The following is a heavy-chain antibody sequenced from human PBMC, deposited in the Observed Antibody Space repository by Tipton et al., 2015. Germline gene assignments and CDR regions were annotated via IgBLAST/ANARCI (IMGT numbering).Heavy chain of an antibody. D-gene: IGHD3-16*01. Sequence: TLSLTCTVSGGSIGSYYWNWIRQSPGKGLEWIGYIYYSGTTEYNPSLNGRVTIAVETSKNQFSLNLRSVTAADTAIYYCTRASFMREADFDYWGQGTLVTVSS. CDR3: TRASFMREADFDY. CDR2: IYYSGTT. CDR1: GGSIGSYY. J-gene: IGHJ4*02. V-gene: IGHV4-59*01.